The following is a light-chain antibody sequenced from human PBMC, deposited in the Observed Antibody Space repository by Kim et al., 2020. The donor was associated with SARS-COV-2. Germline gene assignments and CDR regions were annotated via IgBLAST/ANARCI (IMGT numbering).Light chain of an antibody. CDR3: CSYTRDSTYV. Sequence: QSALTQPASVSGSPGQSITISCTGTTGDVGGYNYVFWYQKHPGRAPTLLISDVSQRPPGVSDRFSGSKSGNTASLTISGLQVDDEADYYCCSYTRDSTYVFGTGTKVTVL. CDR1: TGDVGGYNY. CDR2: DVS. J-gene: IGLJ1*01. V-gene: IGLV2-14*03.